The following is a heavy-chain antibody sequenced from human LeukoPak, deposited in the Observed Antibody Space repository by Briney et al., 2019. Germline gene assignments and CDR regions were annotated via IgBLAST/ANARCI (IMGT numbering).Heavy chain of an antibody. Sequence: ASVKVSCKVSGYTLTELSMHWVRQAPGQGLEWMGIISPSGDSTTYAQKFQGRVTVTRDTSTSTVYMELSSLRSDDTAVYYCARIPEMATIKGLGYWGQGTLVTVSS. CDR2: ISPSGDST. CDR3: ARIPEMATIKGLGY. D-gene: IGHD5-24*01. CDR1: GYTLTELS. V-gene: IGHV1-46*01. J-gene: IGHJ4*02.